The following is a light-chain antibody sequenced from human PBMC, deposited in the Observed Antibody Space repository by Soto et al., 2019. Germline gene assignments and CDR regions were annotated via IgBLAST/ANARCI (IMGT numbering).Light chain of an antibody. V-gene: IGLV3-21*04. J-gene: IGLJ2*01. CDR2: YDS. Sequence: SYELTQPPSVSVAPGKTARITCGGNNIGRKSVHWYQQKPGQAPVLVISYDSDRPSGIPERFSGSNSGNTATLTISRVEAWDEADYYCQVWDAGSDHVVFGGGTKLTVL. CDR3: QVWDAGSDHVV. CDR1: NIGRKS.